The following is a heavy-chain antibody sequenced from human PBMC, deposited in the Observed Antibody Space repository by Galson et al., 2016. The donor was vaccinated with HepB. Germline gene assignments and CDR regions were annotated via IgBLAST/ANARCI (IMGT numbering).Heavy chain of an antibody. CDR3: ARGRGYGNFYYYGMDV. D-gene: IGHD4-17*01. CDR1: GDFISSGGYY. V-gene: IGHV4-31*03. Sequence: TLSLTCTVSGDFISSGGYYWSWIRQHPGKGLEWIGYIYYSGSTYYNPSLKSRVTISIDTSNNHFSLRLSSVTAADTAIYFCARGRGYGNFYYYGMDVWGQGTTVTVSS. CDR2: IYYSGST. J-gene: IGHJ6*02.